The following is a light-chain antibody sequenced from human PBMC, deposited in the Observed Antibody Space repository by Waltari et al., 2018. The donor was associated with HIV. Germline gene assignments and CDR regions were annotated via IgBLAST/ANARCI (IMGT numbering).Light chain of an antibody. V-gene: IGLV1-44*01. CDR3: AAWDDNLNGYV. J-gene: IGLJ1*01. Sequence: QSVLTQTPSASGTPGQRVIVSCSGSSSNIGSNTVNWYQLLPGAAPRLLIHSLNQRPSGVPDRFSGSKSGASASLAISGLQSEVEADYYCAAWDDNLNGYVFGSGTKVTVL. CDR1: SSNIGSNT. CDR2: SLN.